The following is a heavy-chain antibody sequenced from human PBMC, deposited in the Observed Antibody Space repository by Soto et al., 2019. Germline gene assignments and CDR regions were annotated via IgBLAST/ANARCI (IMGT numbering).Heavy chain of an antibody. CDR1: GGSFSGYY. J-gene: IGHJ4*02. CDR3: ARVDDY. V-gene: IGHV4-34*01. Sequence: QVQLQQWGAGLLKPSETLSLTCAVYGGSFSGYYWSWIRQSPGKGLEWIGEINHRGSTRYNPSLKSRVTLSVDTSKNQFSLRLNSVTAADTAVYYCARVDDYWGQGTLVNVSS. CDR2: INHRGST.